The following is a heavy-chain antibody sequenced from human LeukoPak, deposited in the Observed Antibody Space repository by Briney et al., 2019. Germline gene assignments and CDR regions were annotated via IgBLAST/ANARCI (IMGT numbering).Heavy chain of an antibody. D-gene: IGHD6-19*01. J-gene: IGHJ4*02. CDR3: ARALAVAGRFYFDC. Sequence: PAETLSLTCTVSGGSISTNYWRWIRQPRGKGLEWIGYIYYSGSTNYNPSLKSRVTISVDASKNQSSLKLSSVTAADTAVYYCARALAVAGRFYFDCWGQGTLVTVSS. CDR1: GGSISTNY. V-gene: IGHV4-59*01. CDR2: IYYSGST.